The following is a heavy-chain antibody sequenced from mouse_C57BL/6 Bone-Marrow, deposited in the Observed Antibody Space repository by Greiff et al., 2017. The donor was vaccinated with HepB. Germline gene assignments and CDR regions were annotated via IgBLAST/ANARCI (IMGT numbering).Heavy chain of an antibody. CDR1: GYSITSGYY. CDR2: ISYDGSN. Sequence: DVQLQESGPGLVKPSQSLSLTCSVTGYSITSGYYWNWIRQFPGNKLEWMGYISYDGSNNYNPSLKNRISITRDTSKNQFFLKLNSVTTEDTATYYCARDRGTAFDYWGQGTTLTVSS. V-gene: IGHV3-6*01. D-gene: IGHD3-3*01. J-gene: IGHJ2*01. CDR3: ARDRGTAFDY.